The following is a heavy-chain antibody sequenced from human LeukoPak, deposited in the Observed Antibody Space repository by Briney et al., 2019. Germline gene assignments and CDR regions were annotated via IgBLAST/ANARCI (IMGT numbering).Heavy chain of an antibody. CDR3: AKDRAIRGGKGFDS. CDR2: ISDSGGTI. D-gene: IGHD3-10*01. J-gene: IGHJ4*02. Sequence: GGSLRLSCTASGVTFSNFVRSWVRQAPGKGLEWVASISDSGGTIYHTDSVKGRFTTSRDNSKKTLYLPMNPLRAEDTAVYYCAKDRAIRGGKGFDSWGQGTLVTVSS. CDR1: GVTFSNFV. V-gene: IGHV3-23*01.